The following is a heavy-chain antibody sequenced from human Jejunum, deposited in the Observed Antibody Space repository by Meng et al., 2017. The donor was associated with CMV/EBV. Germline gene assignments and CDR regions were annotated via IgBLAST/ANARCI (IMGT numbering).Heavy chain of an antibody. D-gene: IGHD2/OR15-2a*01. CDR3: ARGRGNQPLFDF. CDR2: LIPVLNKA. J-gene: IGHJ4*02. V-gene: IGHV1-69*01. Sequence: QVQAVQSGAEVKKPGSLWKVACKTSGGSFSTYTFSWVRQAPGQGLEWMGGLIPVLNKAKSAPRFQDRVTFTADETTTTAYMELSSLTFEDTAVYFCARGRGNQPLFDFWGQGTLVTVSS. CDR1: GGSFSTYT.